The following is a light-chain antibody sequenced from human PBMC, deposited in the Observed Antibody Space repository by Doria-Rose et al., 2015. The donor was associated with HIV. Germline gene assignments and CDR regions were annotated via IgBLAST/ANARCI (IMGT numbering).Light chain of an antibody. J-gene: IGKJ1*01. CDR3: HQYGTSWT. CDR2: DGS. CDR1: QSFSNTY. Sequence: EIVMTQPPGTLSLSPGERATLSCRASQSFSNTYLAWYQQKPGQAPSLLIYDGSTRATGIPDRCSASGSGTDFTLTINRLEPEDFALYYCHQYGTSWTFGQGTKVEI. V-gene: IGKV3-20*01.